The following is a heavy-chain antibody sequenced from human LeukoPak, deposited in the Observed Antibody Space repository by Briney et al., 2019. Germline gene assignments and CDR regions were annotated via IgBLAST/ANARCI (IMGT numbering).Heavy chain of an antibody. J-gene: IGHJ1*01. V-gene: IGHV3-48*01. CDR2: ISSSSSTI. Sequence: QTGGSLRLSCAASGFTFISYEMNWVRQAPGKGLEWVSYISSSSSTIYYADSVKGRFTISIDNAKNSLYLQMNSLRAEDTAVYYCARDYGAAAAYKYFQHWGQGTLVTVSS. D-gene: IGHD6-13*01. CDR1: GFTFISYE. CDR3: ARDYGAAAAYKYFQH.